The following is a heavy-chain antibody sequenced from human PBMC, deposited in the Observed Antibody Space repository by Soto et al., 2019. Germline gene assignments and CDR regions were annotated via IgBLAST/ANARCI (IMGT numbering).Heavy chain of an antibody. CDR3: AREGYSSASGSRGNWFEP. CDR1: GYTFTSYD. V-gene: IGHV1-8*01. Sequence: ASMKVSCKASGYTFTSYDINWVRQATGQGLEWMGWMSPNSANTGYAQKFQGRVTMTRNTSISTAYMELNSLRSEDTAVYYCAREGYSSASGSRGNWFEPWGQGTMVTVSS. J-gene: IGHJ5*02. D-gene: IGHD6-6*01. CDR2: MSPNSANT.